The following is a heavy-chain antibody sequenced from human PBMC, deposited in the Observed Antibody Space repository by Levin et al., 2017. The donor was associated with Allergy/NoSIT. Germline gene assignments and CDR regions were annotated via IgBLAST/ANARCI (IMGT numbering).Heavy chain of an antibody. CDR3: ALEIYDSGSHKRPFYHYYMDV. J-gene: IGHJ6*03. D-gene: IGHD3-10*01. CDR2: IYWDDDK. V-gene: IGHV2-5*02. CDR1: GLSFRAGGVG. Sequence: VSGPTLVKPTQTLTLTCTFSGLSFRAGGVGVGWIRQPPGKALEWLAIIYWDDDKRHSPSLRSRLTITKDTSKNEVVLTMTNMDPVDTATYYCALEIYDSGSHKRPFYHYYMDVWGKGTTVTVSS.